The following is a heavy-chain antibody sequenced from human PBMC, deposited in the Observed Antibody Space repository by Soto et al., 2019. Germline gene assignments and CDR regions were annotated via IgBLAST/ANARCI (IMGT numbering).Heavy chain of an antibody. Sequence: PGESLKISCKGSGYSFTSYWIGWVRQMPGKGLEWMGIIYPGDSDTRYSPSFQGQVTISADKSISTAYLQWSSLKASDTAMYYCARQGQWLGRRNWFDPWGQGTLVTVS. CDR1: GYSFTSYW. V-gene: IGHV5-51*01. CDR2: IYPGDSDT. CDR3: ARQGQWLGRRNWFDP. D-gene: IGHD6-19*01. J-gene: IGHJ5*02.